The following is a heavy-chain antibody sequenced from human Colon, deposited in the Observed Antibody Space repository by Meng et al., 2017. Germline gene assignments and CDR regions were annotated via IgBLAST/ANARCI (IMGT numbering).Heavy chain of an antibody. Sequence: QAQVVRSGGEVKKPGASVKVSCKASGYTFTNYGITWVRQAPGQGLEWMGWISAYNGNTNHAQTLQGRVTMTTDTSTSTAYMELGSLRSDDTAVYYWARTGCSSSSCYDYWGQGTLVTVSS. CDR3: ARTGCSSSSCYDY. V-gene: IGHV1-18*01. D-gene: IGHD2-2*01. CDR1: GYTFTNYG. CDR2: ISAYNGNT. J-gene: IGHJ4*02.